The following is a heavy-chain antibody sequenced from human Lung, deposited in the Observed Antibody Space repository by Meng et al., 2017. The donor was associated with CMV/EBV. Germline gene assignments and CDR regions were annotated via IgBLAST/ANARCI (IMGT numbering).Heavy chain of an antibody. V-gene: IGHV7-4-1*01. CDR1: GYTFTSSS. CDR3: ARGNGWRFDY. Sequence: QVQLVHSGVGLKKPGDSVNVSCQAAGYTFTSSSMNWVRHAPGQGLEWMGWININTGNPTYAQGFTGRFVFSLDTSVSTAYLQIDSLKADDTAVYYCARGNGWRFDYWGQGTLVTASS. D-gene: IGHD6-19*01. J-gene: IGHJ4*02. CDR2: ININTGNP.